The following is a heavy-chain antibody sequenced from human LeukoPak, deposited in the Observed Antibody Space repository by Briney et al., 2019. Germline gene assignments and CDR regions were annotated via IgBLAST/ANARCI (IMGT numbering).Heavy chain of an antibody. D-gene: IGHD1-26*01. Sequence: PGGSLRLSCAASGFTFSSYEMNWVRQAPGKGLEWVSYINNSCSTIYYADSVKGRFTISRDNAKNSLSLQMNSLRAEDTAVYYCARDPYDGSYGDDYYYYMDFWGKGTTVTISS. CDR3: ARDPYDGSYGDDYYYYMDF. V-gene: IGHV3-48*03. J-gene: IGHJ6*03. CDR2: INNSCSTI. CDR1: GFTFSSYE.